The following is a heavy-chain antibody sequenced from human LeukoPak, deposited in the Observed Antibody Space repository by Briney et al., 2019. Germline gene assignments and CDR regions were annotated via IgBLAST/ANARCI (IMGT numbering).Heavy chain of an antibody. CDR3: ARDLIPLYSSSWYEESDWFDP. J-gene: IGHJ5*02. V-gene: IGHV6-1*01. CDR1: GDSVSSNSAA. CDR2: TYYRSKWYN. D-gene: IGHD6-13*01. Sequence: SQTLSLTCAISGDSVSSNSAAWNWIRQSPSRGLEWLGRTYYRSKWYNDYAVSVKSRITINPDTSKNQFSLQLNSVTPEDTAVYYCARDLIPLYSSSWYEESDWFDPWGQGTLVTVSS.